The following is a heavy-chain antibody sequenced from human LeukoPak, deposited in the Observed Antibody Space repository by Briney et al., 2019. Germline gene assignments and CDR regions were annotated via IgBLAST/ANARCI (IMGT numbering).Heavy chain of an antibody. CDR3: ARRDYAAWFDP. D-gene: IGHD4/OR15-4a*01. CDR2: VYYSGSL. J-gene: IGHJ5*02. CDR1: GASIDSGDSGGHY. V-gene: IGHV4-39*07. Sequence: PSETLSLTCSVSGASIDSGDSGGHYCAWLRQPPGKGLEWIGSVYYSGSLKYNPSLKGRVSISRDMSKNQFFLNLNSVNATDAAVYYCARRDYAAWFDPWGQGTLVTVSS.